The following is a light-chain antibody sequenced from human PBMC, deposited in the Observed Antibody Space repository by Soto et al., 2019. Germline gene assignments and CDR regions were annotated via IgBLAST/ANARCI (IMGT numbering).Light chain of an antibody. CDR1: TSDVGAYNY. J-gene: IGLJ2*01. Sequence: QSALTQPASVSGSPGQSITISCIGTTSDVGAYNYVSWYQQHPGKAPKLIIYEVGNRPSGISNRFSGSKSGKTASLTISGLQAEDEADYYCTSYTSTRSVVFGGGTKVTVL. V-gene: IGLV2-14*01. CDR3: TSYTSTRSVV. CDR2: EVG.